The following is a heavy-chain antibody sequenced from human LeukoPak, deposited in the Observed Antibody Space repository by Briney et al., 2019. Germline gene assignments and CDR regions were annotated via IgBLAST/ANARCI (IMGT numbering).Heavy chain of an antibody. J-gene: IGHJ3*02. Sequence: PGGSLRLSCAASGFTFSRYSMNWVRQAPGKGLEWVSSITRDSSSIHYTDSVKGRFTISRDNAKNSLYLQMNSLRAEDTAVYYCARQVGVDDAFDIWGQGTMVTISS. D-gene: IGHD1-26*01. V-gene: IGHV3-21*01. CDR3: ARQVGVDDAFDI. CDR1: GFTFSRYS. CDR2: ITRDSSSI.